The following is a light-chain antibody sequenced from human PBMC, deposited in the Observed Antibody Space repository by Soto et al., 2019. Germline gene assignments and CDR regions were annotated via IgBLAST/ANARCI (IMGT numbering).Light chain of an antibody. J-gene: IGKJ4*01. Sequence: EIVLTQSPGTLSLSPGERATLSCRASQSVSSSYLAWYQQKPGQAPRLLIYGASSRATGIPDRFSGSGSGTDFTLTIRRLEPEDFAVYYCQQYGTLPVTFGGGTKVEIK. CDR3: QQYGTLPVT. V-gene: IGKV3-20*01. CDR2: GAS. CDR1: QSVSSSY.